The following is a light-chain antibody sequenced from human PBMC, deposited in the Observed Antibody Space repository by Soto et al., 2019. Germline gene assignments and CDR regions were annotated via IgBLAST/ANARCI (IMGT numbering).Light chain of an antibody. Sequence: EIVMTQSPATLSVSPVERVTLSFRASQSVGTNLAWYQQKPGQAPRLLISGASTRATGVPERFSGSGSGTEFTLTISSLQSEDFALYHCQQYNNWPPWTFGQGTKV. J-gene: IGKJ1*01. V-gene: IGKV3-15*01. CDR3: QQYNNWPPWT. CDR1: QSVGTN. CDR2: GAS.